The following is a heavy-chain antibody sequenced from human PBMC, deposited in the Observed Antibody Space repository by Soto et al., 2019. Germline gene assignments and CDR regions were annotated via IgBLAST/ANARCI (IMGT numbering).Heavy chain of an antibody. CDR2: ISGSGGST. CDR1: GFTFSSYA. V-gene: IGHV3-23*01. D-gene: IGHD6-13*01. CDR3: AKGFGYSSSWLYYYYMDV. Sequence: PGGSLRLSCAASGFTFSSYAMSWVRQAPGKGLEWVSAISGSGGSTYYADSVKGRFTISRDNSKNTLYLQMNSLRAEDTAVYYCAKGFGYSSSWLYYYYMDVWGRGTTVTVSS. J-gene: IGHJ6*03.